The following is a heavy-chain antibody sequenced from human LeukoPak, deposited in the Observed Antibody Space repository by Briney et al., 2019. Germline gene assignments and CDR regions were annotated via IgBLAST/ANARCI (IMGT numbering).Heavy chain of an antibody. Sequence: ASVKVSCKASGYTFTGYYMHWVRQAPGQGFEWMGWINPNSGGTNYAQKFQGRVTMTRDTSISTAYMELSRLRSDDTAVYYCARAGGTIFGVVITASDYWGQGTLVTVSS. V-gene: IGHV1-2*02. D-gene: IGHD3-3*01. CDR1: GYTFTGYY. CDR3: ARAGGTIFGVVITASDY. CDR2: INPNSGGT. J-gene: IGHJ4*02.